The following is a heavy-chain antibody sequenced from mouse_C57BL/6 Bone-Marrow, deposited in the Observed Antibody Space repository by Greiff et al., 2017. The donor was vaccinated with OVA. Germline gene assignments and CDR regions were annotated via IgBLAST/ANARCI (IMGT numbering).Heavy chain of an antibody. CDR1: GYTFTSYW. V-gene: IGHV1-69*01. D-gene: IGHD2-3*01. CDR2: IDPSDSYT. J-gene: IGHJ2*01. CDR3: ARDDGYYPGDY. Sequence: QVQLQQPGAELVMPGASVKLSCKAPGYTFTSYWMHWVKQRPGQGLEWIGEIDPSDSYTNYNQKFKGKSTLTVDKSSSTAYMQLSSLTSEDSAVYYCARDDGYYPGDYWGQGTTLTVSS.